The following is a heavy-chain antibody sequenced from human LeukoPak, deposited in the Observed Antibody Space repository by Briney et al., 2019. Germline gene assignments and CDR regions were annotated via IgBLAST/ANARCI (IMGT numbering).Heavy chain of an antibody. CDR3: ARRTSGGGLFDY. CDR1: GGSISSSSYY. Sequence: PSETLSLTCTVSGGSISSSSYYWGWIRQPPGKGLEWIGSIFYSGDTYYNASLKSRVTISVDTSKKHFSLKLTSATSADTAVYYCARRTSGGGLFDYWGQGTLVTVSS. CDR2: IFYSGDT. V-gene: IGHV4-39*02. D-gene: IGHD3-10*01. J-gene: IGHJ4*02.